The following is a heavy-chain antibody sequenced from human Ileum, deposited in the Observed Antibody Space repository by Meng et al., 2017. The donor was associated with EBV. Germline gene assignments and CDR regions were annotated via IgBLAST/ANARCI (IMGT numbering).Heavy chain of an antibody. D-gene: IGHD4-23*01. J-gene: IGHJ4*02. V-gene: IGHV4-30-2*01. Sequence: HRPLQEAGSGLVKPSQTLSLTCAVSGGSNSSGGHSWSWIRQPPGKGLEWIGDIQHSGSTYYNPSLKSRVTISVDRSRNQFSLKLSSVTAADTAVYYCARAHPVVYFFDYWGQGTLVTVSS. CDR1: GGSNSSGGHS. CDR2: IQHSGST. CDR3: ARAHPVVYFFDY.